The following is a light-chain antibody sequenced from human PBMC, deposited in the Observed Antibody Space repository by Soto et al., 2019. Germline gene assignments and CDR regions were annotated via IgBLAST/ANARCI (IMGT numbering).Light chain of an antibody. V-gene: IGKV1-13*02. CDR3: QQFQSYALT. CDR1: QGISSA. Sequence: AIQLNQSPSSLSASVGDRVTITCRASQGISSALAWYQHKPGRAPRLLIYDASSLQSGVSSRFSGSGSGTDFTLTISSLQPEDFATYYCQQFQSYALTFGGGTKLEIK. CDR2: DAS. J-gene: IGKJ4*01.